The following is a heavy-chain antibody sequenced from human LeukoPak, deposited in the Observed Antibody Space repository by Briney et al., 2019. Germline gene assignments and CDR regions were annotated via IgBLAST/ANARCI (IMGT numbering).Heavy chain of an antibody. J-gene: IGHJ4*02. V-gene: IGHV3-73*01. CDR3: TGSGATSY. CDR1: GFTFSGSA. Sequence: GGSLRLSCAASGFTFSGSAMHWVRQASGKGLVWVGRIRSKANSYATAYAASVKGRFTISRDDSKNTAYLQMNSLKTEDTAVYYCTGSGATSYWGQGTLVTVSS. CDR2: IRSKANSYAT. D-gene: IGHD1-26*01.